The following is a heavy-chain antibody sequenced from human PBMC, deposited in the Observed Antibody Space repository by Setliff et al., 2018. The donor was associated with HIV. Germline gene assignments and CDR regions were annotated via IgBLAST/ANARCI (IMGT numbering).Heavy chain of an antibody. CDR3: AKPLTQWGVSPYHYAVDV. J-gene: IGHJ6*02. V-gene: IGHV3-13*01. Sequence: SCATSGFAFSDYDFHWVRQVTGEGLEWVSAIGTGSNKYYADSVKGRFTISTDNSKNTLYLQMNSLRAEDTAVYYCAKPLTQWGVSPYHYAVDVWGQGTTVTVSS. D-gene: IGHD1-26*01. CDR2: IGTGSNK. CDR1: GFAFSDYD.